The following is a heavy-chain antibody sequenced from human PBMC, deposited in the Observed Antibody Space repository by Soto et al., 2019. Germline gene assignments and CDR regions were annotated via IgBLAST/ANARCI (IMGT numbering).Heavy chain of an antibody. CDR3: ARVVAAARPRYWYFDL. CDR1: GFTFSSYW. CDR2: IKQDGSEK. V-gene: IGHV3-7*01. D-gene: IGHD6-6*01. Sequence: GGSLRLSCVASGFTFSSYWMSWVRQAPGKGLEWVANIKQDGSEKYYVDSVKGRFTISRDNAKNSLYLQMNSLRAEDTAVYYCARVVAAARPRYWYFDLWGRGTLVTVSS. J-gene: IGHJ2*01.